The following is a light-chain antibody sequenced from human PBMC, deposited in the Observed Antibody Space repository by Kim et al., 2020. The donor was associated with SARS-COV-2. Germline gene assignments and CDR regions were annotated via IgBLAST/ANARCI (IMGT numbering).Light chain of an antibody. J-gene: IGLJ2*01. V-gene: IGLV2-11*01. Sequence: GQSVTIACTGTSGDIGNYNYVSWYQHHPGKVPTLMIYDGNKWPAGVPDRFSGSKSGNTASLTISGLQVEDEADYYCCSYSGRYTFVFGGGTTLTVL. CDR3: CSYSGRYTFV. CDR2: DGN. CDR1: SGDIGNYNY.